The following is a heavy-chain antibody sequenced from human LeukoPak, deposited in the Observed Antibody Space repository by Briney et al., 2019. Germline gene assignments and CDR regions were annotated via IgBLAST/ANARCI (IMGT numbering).Heavy chain of an antibody. Sequence: GESLRLSCAASGFTFSSYAMSWVRQAPGKGLEWVSGINTSGGSTAYADSVKGRFTISRDNPRNTLYMQMNSLRAEDTALYYCAIMHPYYDGNGYWVQWGQGTLVTVSS. D-gene: IGHD3-22*01. CDR1: GFTFSSYA. CDR3: AIMHPYYDGNGYWVQ. CDR2: INTSGGST. J-gene: IGHJ4*02. V-gene: IGHV3-23*01.